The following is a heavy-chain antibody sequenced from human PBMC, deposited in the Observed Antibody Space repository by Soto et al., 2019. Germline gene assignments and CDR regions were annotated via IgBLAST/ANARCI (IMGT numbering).Heavy chain of an antibody. D-gene: IGHD6-6*01. CDR1: GGTFSSYA. V-gene: IGHV1-69*13. CDR2: IIPIFGTA. J-gene: IGHJ6*02. Sequence: GASVKVSCKASGGTFSSYAISWMRQAPGQGLEWMGGIIPIFGTANYAQKFQGRVTITADESTSTAYMELSSLRSEDTAVYYCARGGVAARVYYYGMDVWGQGTTVTVSS. CDR3: ARGGVAARVYYYGMDV.